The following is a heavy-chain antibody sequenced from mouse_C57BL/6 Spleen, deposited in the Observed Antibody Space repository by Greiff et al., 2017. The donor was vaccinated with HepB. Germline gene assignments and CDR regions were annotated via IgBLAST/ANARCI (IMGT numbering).Heavy chain of an antibody. Sequence: VQLQQSGPELVKPGASVKISCKASGYAFSSSWMNWVKQRPGKGLEWIGRIYPGDGDTNYNGKFKGKATLTADKSSSTAYMQLSSLTSEDSAVYFCARPSYYYGSSLDSWGQGTTLTVSS. CDR1: GYAFSSSW. J-gene: IGHJ2*01. CDR2: IYPGDGDT. V-gene: IGHV1-82*01. CDR3: ARPSYYYGSSLDS. D-gene: IGHD1-1*01.